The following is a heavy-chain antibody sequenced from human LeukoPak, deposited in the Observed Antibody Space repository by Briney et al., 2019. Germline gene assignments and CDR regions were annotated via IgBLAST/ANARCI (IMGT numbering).Heavy chain of an antibody. CDR2: IYHSGST. V-gene: IGHV4-30-2*01. D-gene: IGHD2-21*02. Sequence: SETLSLTCAVSGGSISSGGYSWSWIRQPPGKGLEWIGYIYHSGSTYYNPSLKSRVTISVDRSKNQFSLKLSSVTAADTAVYYCARVNCGGDCYPDYYYYYGMDVWGQGTTVTVYS. J-gene: IGHJ6*02. CDR1: GGSISSGGYS. CDR3: ARVNCGGDCYPDYYYYYGMDV.